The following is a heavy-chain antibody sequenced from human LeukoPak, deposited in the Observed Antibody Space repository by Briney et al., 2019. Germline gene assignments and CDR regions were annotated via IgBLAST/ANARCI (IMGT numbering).Heavy chain of an antibody. CDR1: GYIFTSYV. Sequence: GASVKVSCKASGYIFTSYVLHWVRQAPGQGLEWMGWISTNTGNPMYAQGFTGRFVFSLDTSVSTAYLQISSLKADDTAMYYCARGDYETHGYQTRWGQGTLVTVSS. CDR3: ARGDYETHGYQTR. CDR2: ISTNTGNP. J-gene: IGHJ4*02. D-gene: IGHD3-22*01. V-gene: IGHV7-4-1*02.